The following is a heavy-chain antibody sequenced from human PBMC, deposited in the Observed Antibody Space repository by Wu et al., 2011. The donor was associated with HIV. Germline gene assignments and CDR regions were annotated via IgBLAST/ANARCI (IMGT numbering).Heavy chain of an antibody. Sequence: QVQLVQSGAEVKKPGSSVKVSCKTSGGTFNTHAFSWVRQAPGQGPEWMGGIIPIFGTPNYAQKFRDRLTIITEQSTGTTYMDLSSLTSEDTAIYYCVRGPGSLDYWGQGTLVTVSS. CDR3: VRGPGSLDY. J-gene: IGHJ4*02. CDR1: GGTFNTHA. D-gene: IGHD1-26*01. CDR2: IIPIFGTP. V-gene: IGHV1-69*05.